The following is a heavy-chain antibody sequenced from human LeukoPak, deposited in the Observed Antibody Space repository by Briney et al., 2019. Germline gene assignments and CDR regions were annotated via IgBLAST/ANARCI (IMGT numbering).Heavy chain of an antibody. Sequence: TSQTLSLTCTVSGDSISSGDYYWSWIRQPPGKGLEWIGYIYFSGTAYYNPSLKSRVIISVDTSKNQFSLKLSSVTAADTAVYYCARVSYDYVWGSYRYTRAFDIWGQGTMVTVSS. CDR1: GDSISSGDYY. D-gene: IGHD3-16*02. V-gene: IGHV4-30-4*08. CDR3: ARVSYDYVWGSYRYTRAFDI. J-gene: IGHJ3*02. CDR2: IYFSGTA.